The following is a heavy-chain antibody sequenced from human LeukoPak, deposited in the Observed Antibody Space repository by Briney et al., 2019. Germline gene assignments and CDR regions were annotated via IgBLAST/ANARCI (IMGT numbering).Heavy chain of an antibody. CDR2: ISAYNGNT. CDR3: ARGGLLWFGSLREVDY. V-gene: IGHV1-18*01. D-gene: IGHD3-10*01. J-gene: IGHJ4*02. CDR1: GYTFTSYG. Sequence: ASVKVPCKASGYTFTSYGISWVRQAPGQGLEWMGWISAYNGNTNYAQKLQGRVTMTTDTSTSTAYMELRSLRSDDTAVYYCARGGLLWFGSLREVDYWGQGTLVTVSS.